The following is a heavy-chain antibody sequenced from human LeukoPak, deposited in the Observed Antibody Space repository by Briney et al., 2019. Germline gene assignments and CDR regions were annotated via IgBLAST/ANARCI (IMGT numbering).Heavy chain of an antibody. CDR2: VYHNGRT. V-gene: IGHV4-59*01. D-gene: IGHD2-8*02. CDR3: ARRRAESSGPSFYYFYMDV. Sequence: PSETLSLTCSASGGSISGYYWSWIRQLPGERLEWIGFVYHNGRTTYNPSLESRVTISVDTSRNQVSLNLRFVTAADTALYFCARRRAESSGPSFYYFYMDVWGKGTTVSVSS. CDR1: GGSISGYY. J-gene: IGHJ6*03.